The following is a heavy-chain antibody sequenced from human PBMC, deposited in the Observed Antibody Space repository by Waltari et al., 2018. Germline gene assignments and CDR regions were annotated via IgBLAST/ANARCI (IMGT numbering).Heavy chain of an antibody. D-gene: IGHD6-13*01. Sequence: QVQLQQWGAGLLKPSETLSLTCAVYGGSFSGYYWSWIRQPTGKGVEGVGEINHSGSTNYNPSLKSRVTISVDTSKNQFSLKLSSVTAADTAVYYCARGLRYSSSWYSGGYWGQGTLVTVSS. J-gene: IGHJ4*02. CDR1: GGSFSGYY. CDR3: ARGLRYSSSWYSGGY. CDR2: INHSGST. V-gene: IGHV4-34*01.